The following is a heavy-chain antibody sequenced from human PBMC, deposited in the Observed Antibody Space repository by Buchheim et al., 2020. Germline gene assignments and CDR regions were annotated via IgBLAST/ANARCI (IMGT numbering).Heavy chain of an antibody. V-gene: IGHV3-21*01. Sequence: EVQLVESGGGLVKPGGSLRLSCAASGFTFSSYSMNWVRQAPGKGLEWVSSISSSSSYIYYADSVKGRFTISRDNAKNSRYRQMNSLRAEDTAVYYCARDSYGDYVHYYYGMDVWGQGTT. CDR2: ISSSSSYI. D-gene: IGHD4-17*01. J-gene: IGHJ6*02. CDR1: GFTFSSYS. CDR3: ARDSYGDYVHYYYGMDV.